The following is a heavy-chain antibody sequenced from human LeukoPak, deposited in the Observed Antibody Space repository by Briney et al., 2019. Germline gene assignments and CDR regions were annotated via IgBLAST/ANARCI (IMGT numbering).Heavy chain of an antibody. CDR2: IYHSGST. J-gene: IGHJ4*02. D-gene: IGHD6-19*01. V-gene: IGHV4-38-2*02. CDR1: GYSISSGYY. Sequence: SETLSLTCTVSGYSISSGYYWGWIRQPPGKGLEWIGSIYHSGSTYYNPSLKSRVTISVDTSKNQFSLKLSSVTAADTAVYYCAREGDSSGWYYYWGQGTLVTVSS. CDR3: AREGDSSGWYYY.